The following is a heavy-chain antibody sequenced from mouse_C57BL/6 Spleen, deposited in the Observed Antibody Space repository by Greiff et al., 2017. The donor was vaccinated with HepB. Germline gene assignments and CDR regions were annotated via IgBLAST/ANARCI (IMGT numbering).Heavy chain of an antibody. CDR2: IHPNSGST. J-gene: IGHJ3*01. V-gene: IGHV1-64*01. CDR1: GYTFTSYW. Sequence: QVQLQQPGAELVKPGASVKLSCKASGYTFTSYWMHWVKQRPGQGLEWIGMIHPNSGSTNYNEKFKSKATLTVDKSSSTAYLQLSSLTSEDSAVYYCARSAVAGFAYWGQGTLVTVSA. CDR3: ARSAVAGFAY.